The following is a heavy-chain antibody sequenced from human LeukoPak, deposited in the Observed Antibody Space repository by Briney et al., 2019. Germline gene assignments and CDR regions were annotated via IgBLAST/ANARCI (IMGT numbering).Heavy chain of an antibody. V-gene: IGHV3-11*04. CDR1: GFTFSDYY. CDR3: ARHGERGIITMIAD. J-gene: IGHJ4*02. D-gene: IGHD3-22*01. Sequence: PGGSLRLSCAASGFTFSDYYMSWIRQAPGKGLEWVSYISSSGNTTYHADSVKGRFTISRDNAKNSLYLQMSSLRAEDTAVYYCARHGERGIITMIADWGQGTLVTVSS. CDR2: ISSSGNTT.